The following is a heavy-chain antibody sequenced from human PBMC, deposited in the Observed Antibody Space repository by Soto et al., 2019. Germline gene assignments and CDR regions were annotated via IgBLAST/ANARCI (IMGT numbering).Heavy chain of an antibody. CDR2: NIPIFGTA. Sequence: QVQLVQSGAEEKKPGSSVKVSCKASGGTFSNFVISWVQQAPGQGLEWMGGNIPIFGTATYAQKFQGRVTIIADESTGTTYRELTSLRSEDTAVYYCARAPILVGETTYENYFDYWGQGTLVTVSS. CDR1: GGTFSNFV. CDR3: ARAPILVGETTYENYFDY. J-gene: IGHJ4*02. D-gene: IGHD2-21*01. V-gene: IGHV1-69*01.